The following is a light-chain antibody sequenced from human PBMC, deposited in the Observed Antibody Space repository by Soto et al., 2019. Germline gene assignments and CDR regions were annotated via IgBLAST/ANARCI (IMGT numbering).Light chain of an antibody. CDR2: DAS. J-gene: IGKJ1*01. Sequence: DVQMTQSPSTLSAPVGARATITRWASQSISSWLAWYQQKPGKAPKLLIFDASSLESGVPSRFSGSGSGTEFTLTISSLQPDDFATYYCQQYNSYSRTFGQGTKVDIK. CDR1: QSISSW. V-gene: IGKV1-5*01. CDR3: QQYNSYSRT.